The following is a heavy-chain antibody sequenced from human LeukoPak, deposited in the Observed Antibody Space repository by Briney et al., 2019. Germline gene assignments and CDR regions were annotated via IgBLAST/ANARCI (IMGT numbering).Heavy chain of an antibody. V-gene: IGHV4-34*01. J-gene: IGHJ4*02. CDR3: ARFHGGRGFWWWDY. CDR1: GETFSGYY. Sequence: PSETLSLTCAVYGETFSGYYWSWIRQPPGKGLEWIGEMNQSGRTNYNPSLKSRVTISVDTSKNQFSLRLSSMTAADTAVYYCARFHGGRGFWWWDYWGQGTLVTVSS. D-gene: IGHD2-21*01. CDR2: MNQSGRT.